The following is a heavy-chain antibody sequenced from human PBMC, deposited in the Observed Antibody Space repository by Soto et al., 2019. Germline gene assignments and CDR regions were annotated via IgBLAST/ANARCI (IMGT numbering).Heavy chain of an antibody. D-gene: IGHD4-17*01. J-gene: IGHJ6*02. CDR1: GFTFRNYF. V-gene: IGHV3-53*01. CDR2: IYSGGST. Sequence: GGSLRLSCAASGFTFRNYFMHWVRQAPGKGLEWVSVIYSGGSTYYADSVKGRFTISRDNSKNTLYLQMNSLRAEDTAVYYFAGSGGDYVWQYYYYGMDVWGQGTTVTVSS. CDR3: AGSGGDYVWQYYYYGMDV.